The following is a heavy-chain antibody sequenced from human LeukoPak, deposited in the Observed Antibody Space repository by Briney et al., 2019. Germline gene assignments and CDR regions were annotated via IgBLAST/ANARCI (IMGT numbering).Heavy chain of an antibody. D-gene: IGHD3-10*01. Sequence: GGSLRLSCAASRFTFRRYAMSWVRQAPGMRLEWVSTIGGSGGGIYYADSVKGRFTISRDNSQSTLYLQMNSLRAEDTAVYYCAKYRGLGDSYDSWGQGTLVTVSS. J-gene: IGHJ4*02. CDR3: AKYRGLGDSYDS. CDR1: RFTFRRYA. V-gene: IGHV3-23*01. CDR2: IGGSGGGI.